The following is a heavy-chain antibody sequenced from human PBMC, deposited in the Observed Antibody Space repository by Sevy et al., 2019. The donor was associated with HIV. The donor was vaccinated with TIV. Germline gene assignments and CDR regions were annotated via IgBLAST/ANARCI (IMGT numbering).Heavy chain of an antibody. J-gene: IGHJ4*02. CDR2: ISSSSSYI. CDR3: AREDDYVWGSYRPLDY. V-gene: IGHV3-21*01. Sequence: GGSLRVSCAASGFTFSSYSMNWVRQAPGKGLEWVSSISSSSSYIYYADSVKGRFTISRDNAKNSLYLQMNSLRAEDTAVSYCAREDDYVWGSYRPLDYRGQGTLVTVSS. D-gene: IGHD3-16*02. CDR1: GFTFSSYS.